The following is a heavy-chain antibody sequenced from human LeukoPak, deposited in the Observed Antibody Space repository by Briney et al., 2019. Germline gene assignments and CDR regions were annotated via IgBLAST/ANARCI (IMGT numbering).Heavy chain of an antibody. J-gene: IGHJ4*02. D-gene: IGHD3-10*01. V-gene: IGHV3-9*01. Sequence: GRSLRLSCAASGFTFDDYAMHWVRQAPGKGLEWVSGISWNSGSIGHADSVKGRFTISRDNAKNSLNLQMNSLRAEDTALYYCARGPLSGSYHPPFDYWGQGTLVTVSS. CDR3: ARGPLSGSYHPPFDY. CDR1: GFTFDDYA. CDR2: ISWNSGSI.